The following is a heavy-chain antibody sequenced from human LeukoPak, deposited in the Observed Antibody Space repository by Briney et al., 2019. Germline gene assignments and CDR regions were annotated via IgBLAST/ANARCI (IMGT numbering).Heavy chain of an antibody. CDR3: VRGRGVTMIAIFDY. CDR1: GYTLTSYD. V-gene: IGHV1-8*03. J-gene: IGHJ4*02. D-gene: IGHD3-22*01. Sequence: GASVKVSCKASGYTLTSYDINWVRQAIGQGLEWMGWMNPNSGNTGYAQKFQGRVTITRNTSISTAYMELSSLRSEDTAVYYCVRGRGVTMIAIFDYWGQGTLVTVSS. CDR2: MNPNSGNT.